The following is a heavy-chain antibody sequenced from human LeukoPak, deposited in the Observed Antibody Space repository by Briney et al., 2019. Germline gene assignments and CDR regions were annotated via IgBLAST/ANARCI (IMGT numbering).Heavy chain of an antibody. V-gene: IGHV3-23*01. D-gene: IGHD1-1*01. CDR2: ISVASTP. Sequence: PGRSLRLSCAASGFTFSSHALTCVRQTPAKGLDWVSSISVASTPYYLDSVKGRFTISRDNSKNTLYLQMNSLEVEDTALYYCVKCILDNCREGFDIWGQGTMVTVSS. CDR1: GFTFSSHA. J-gene: IGHJ3*02. CDR3: VKCILDNCREGFDI.